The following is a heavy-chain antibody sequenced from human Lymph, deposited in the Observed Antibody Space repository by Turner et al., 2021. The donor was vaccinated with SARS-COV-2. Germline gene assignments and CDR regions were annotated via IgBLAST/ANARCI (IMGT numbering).Heavy chain of an antibody. D-gene: IGHD4-17*01. V-gene: IGHV3-21*01. CDR3: ARDIPTTADYFDY. J-gene: IGHJ4*02. Sequence: EVQLVESGGGLVKPGGSLRLSCPASGFTFSTYSMNWVRQAPGKGLEWISSISSSSSYIYYADSVNGRFTISRDDAKNSLYLQINSLRAEDTAVYYCARDIPTTADYFDYWGQGTLVTVSS. CDR2: ISSSSSYI. CDR1: GFTFSTYS.